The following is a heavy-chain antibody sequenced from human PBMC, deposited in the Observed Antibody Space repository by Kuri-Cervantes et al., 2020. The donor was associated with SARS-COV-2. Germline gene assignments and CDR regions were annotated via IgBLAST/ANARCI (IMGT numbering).Heavy chain of an antibody. V-gene: IGHV3-74*01. CDR1: GFTFSSYW. J-gene: IGHJ6*03. D-gene: IGHD6-6*01. CDR2: INSDGSST. Sequence: GESLKISCAASGFTFSSYWMHWVRQAPGKGLVWVSRINSDGSSTSYADSVKGRFTISRDNAKNSLYLQMNSLRDEDTAVYYCARAPWGAARRYYYYYMDVWGKGTTVTVSS. CDR3: ARAPWGAARRYYYYYMDV.